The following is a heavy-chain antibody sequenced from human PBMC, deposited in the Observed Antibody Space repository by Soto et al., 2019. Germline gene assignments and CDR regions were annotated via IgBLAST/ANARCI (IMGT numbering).Heavy chain of an antibody. CDR1: GRPFSSFA. CDR3: ARDEYYDFWSGYVSGDYYYRMDV. CDR2: IIPIFGTA. Sequence: ASVKVSCKASGRPFSSFAICWVRQAPGHGPEWMGGIIPIFGTANYAQKFQGRVAITADESTSTAYMEESSLRSGDTAVYYCARDEYYDFWSGYVSGDYYYRMDVWPEGTAVTVFS. J-gene: IGHJ6*04. V-gene: IGHV1-69*13. D-gene: IGHD3-3*01.